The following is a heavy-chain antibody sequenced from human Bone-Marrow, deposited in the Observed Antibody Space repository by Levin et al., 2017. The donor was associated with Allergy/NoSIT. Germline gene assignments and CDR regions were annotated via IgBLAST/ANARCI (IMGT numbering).Heavy chain of an antibody. D-gene: IGHD3-10*01. CDR2: ISSSSSTI. V-gene: IGHV3-48*01. CDR1: GFTFSSYS. CDR3: ARDPPDLFGELSFKFDY. Sequence: HSGGSLRLSCAASGFTFSSYSMNWVRQAPGKGLEWVSYISSSSSTIYYADSVKGRFTISRDNAKNSLYLQMNSLRAEDTAVYYCARDPPDLFGELSFKFDYWGQGTLVTVSS. J-gene: IGHJ4*02.